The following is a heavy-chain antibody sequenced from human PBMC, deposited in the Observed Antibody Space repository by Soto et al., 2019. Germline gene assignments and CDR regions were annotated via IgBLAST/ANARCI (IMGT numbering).Heavy chain of an antibody. CDR1: GYTFTGKH. V-gene: IGHV1-2*06. CDR2: IDPKNGDT. Sequence: QVQLVQSGAEVKKPGASVKVSCKTSGYTFTGKHMHWVRPAPGEGLEWMGRIDPKNGDTAYAQDFQGRVTMTSDTSLHTAYMELTSLTSGATAMYYCARENFHYDYWGQGTLITVSS. J-gene: IGHJ4*02. CDR3: ARENFHYDY. D-gene: IGHD1-26*01.